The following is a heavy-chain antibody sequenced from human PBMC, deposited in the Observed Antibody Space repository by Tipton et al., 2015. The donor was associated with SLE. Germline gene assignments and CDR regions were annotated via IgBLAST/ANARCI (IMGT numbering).Heavy chain of an antibody. V-gene: IGHV4-34*01. CDR2: INHSGST. CDR1: GASVSGAGFY. D-gene: IGHD2-15*01. Sequence: TLSLTCTVSGASVSGAGFYWTWIRQPPGKGLEWIGEINHSGSTNYNPSLRSRVTISVDTSKNQFSLKLSSVTAADTAVYYCARGRDIVVVVAATQKLDWFDPWGQGTLVTFSS. J-gene: IGHJ5*02. CDR3: ARGRDIVVVVAATQKLDWFDP.